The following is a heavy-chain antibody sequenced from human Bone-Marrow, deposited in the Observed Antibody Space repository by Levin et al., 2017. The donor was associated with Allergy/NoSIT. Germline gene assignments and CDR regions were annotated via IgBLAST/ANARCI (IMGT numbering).Heavy chain of an antibody. V-gene: IGHV4-59*08. Sequence: KTSETLSLTCTVSGGSTNNYYWSWIRQPPGKGLEWIGYIYYSGSTNYNPSLKSRVTISVDTSKNQFSLKLSSVTAADTAVYYCARHRGPEYYDSSFDLWGQGTLVTVSS. CDR1: GGSTNNYY. D-gene: IGHD3-22*01. CDR2: IYYSGST. J-gene: IGHJ5*02. CDR3: ARHRGPEYYDSSFDL.